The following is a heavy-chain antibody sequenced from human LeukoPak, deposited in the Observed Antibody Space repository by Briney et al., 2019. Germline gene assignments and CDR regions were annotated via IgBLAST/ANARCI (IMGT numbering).Heavy chain of an antibody. CDR1: GDSVSSNSVT. V-gene: IGHV6-1*01. Sequence: SQTLSLTCATSGDSVSSNSVTWNWIRQSPSRGLEWLGRTYYRSTWYNDYAVSVRGRITVNPDTSKNQFSLHLNSVTPGDTAVYYCARRLTQYDCFDPWGQGILVTVSS. J-gene: IGHJ5*02. D-gene: IGHD2-2*01. CDR3: ARRLTQYDCFDP. CDR2: TYYRSTWYN.